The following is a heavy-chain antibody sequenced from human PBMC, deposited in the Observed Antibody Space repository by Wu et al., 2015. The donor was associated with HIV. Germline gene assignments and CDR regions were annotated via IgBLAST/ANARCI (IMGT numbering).Heavy chain of an antibody. CDR1: GYIFTSYG. D-gene: IGHD4-17*01. CDR3: TKCASRNDFGDFEYYFDY. CDR2: ISAYNGNT. Sequence: QVQLVQSGAEVKKPGASVKVSCKASGYIFTSYGINWVRQAPGQGLEWMGWISAYNGNTKYAQKLQGRVTMTTDTSTSTVYMELRSLRSDDTAVYYCTKCASRNDFGDFEYYFDYWGQGTLVTVSS. J-gene: IGHJ4*02. V-gene: IGHV1-18*01.